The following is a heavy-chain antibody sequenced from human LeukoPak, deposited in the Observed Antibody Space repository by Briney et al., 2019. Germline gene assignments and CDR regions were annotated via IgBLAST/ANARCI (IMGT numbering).Heavy chain of an antibody. D-gene: IGHD1-14*01. CDR3: AKDRATEYYYYGMDV. CDR2: ISYDGSNK. V-gene: IGHV3-30*18. CDR1: GFTFSSYG. J-gene: IGHJ6*02. Sequence: GGSLRLSCAASGFTFSSYGMHWVRQAPGKGLEWVAVISYDGSNKYYADSVKGRFTISRDNSKNTLYLQMNSLRAEDTAVYYCAKDRATEYYYYGMDVWGQGTTVTVSS.